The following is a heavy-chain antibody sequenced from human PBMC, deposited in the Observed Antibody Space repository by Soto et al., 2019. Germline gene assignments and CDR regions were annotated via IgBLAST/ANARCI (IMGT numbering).Heavy chain of an antibody. CDR2: VIQSGSAT. CDR3: VRDYYHVSGSSFDIPLDY. CDR1: GFTFNNYA. Sequence: GGSLRLSCAASGFTFNNYAMTWVRQAPGKGLEWVSTVIQSGSATFYADPVRGRFTISRDNSKNTLYLQLNSLRAEDTAVYHCVRDYYHVSGSSFDIPLDYWGQGTLVTVSS. V-gene: IGHV3-23*01. D-gene: IGHD3-10*01. J-gene: IGHJ4*02.